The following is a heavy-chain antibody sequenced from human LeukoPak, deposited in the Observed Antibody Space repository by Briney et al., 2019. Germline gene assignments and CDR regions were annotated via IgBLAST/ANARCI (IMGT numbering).Heavy chain of an antibody. Sequence: PSGTLSLTCAVSGGSVSSSNWWSWVRQPPGKGLEWIGEIYHSGSTNYNPSLKSRVTISVDISKNQFSLKMSSVTAADTAVYYCASLSQYCRFGSCYPWGQGTLVTVS. D-gene: IGHD2-15*01. CDR1: GGSVSSSNW. V-gene: IGHV4-4*02. J-gene: IGHJ5*02. CDR2: IYHSGST. CDR3: ASLSQYCRFGSCYP.